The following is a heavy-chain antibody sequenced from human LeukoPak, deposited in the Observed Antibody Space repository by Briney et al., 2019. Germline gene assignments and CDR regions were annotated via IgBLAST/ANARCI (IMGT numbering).Heavy chain of an antibody. CDR2: IYYSGST. CDR3: ARGSGQWGFDS. V-gene: IGHV4-61*01. D-gene: IGHD3-10*01. J-gene: IGHJ4*02. Sequence: PSETLSLTCTVSGGSVSSGTYYWSWIRQPPGEGLEWIGYIYYSGSTNYNPSLRSRVTISVDSSKNQFSLKLSSVTAADTAVYYCARGSGQWGFDSWGQGTLVTVSS. CDR1: GGSVSSGTYY.